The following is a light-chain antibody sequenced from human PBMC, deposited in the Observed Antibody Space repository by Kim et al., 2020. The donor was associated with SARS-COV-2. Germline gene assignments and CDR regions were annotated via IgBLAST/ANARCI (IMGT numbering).Light chain of an antibody. CDR3: QTWGTGIHV. V-gene: IGLV4-69*01. CDR1: SGHSSYA. J-gene: IGLJ1*01. CDR2: LNSDGSH. Sequence: ASVKLTCTLSSGHSSYAIAWHQQQPGKGPRYLMKLNSDGSHSKGDGIPDRFSGSSSGAERYLTISSLQSEDEADYYCQTWGTGIHVFGTGTKVTVL.